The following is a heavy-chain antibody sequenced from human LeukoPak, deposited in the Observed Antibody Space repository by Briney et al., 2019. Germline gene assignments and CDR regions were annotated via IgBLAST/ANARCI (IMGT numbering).Heavy chain of an antibody. CDR1: GGSISSGGYY. CDR2: IYYSGST. Sequence: PSETLSLTCTVSGGSISSGGYYWSWIRQHPGKGLEWIGYIYYSGSTYYNPSLKSRVTISVDTSKNQFSLKLSSVTAADTAVYYCASSRYYYDSSGYYYLFDYWGQGTLVTGSS. J-gene: IGHJ4*02. V-gene: IGHV4-31*03. CDR3: ASSRYYYDSSGYYYLFDY. D-gene: IGHD3-22*01.